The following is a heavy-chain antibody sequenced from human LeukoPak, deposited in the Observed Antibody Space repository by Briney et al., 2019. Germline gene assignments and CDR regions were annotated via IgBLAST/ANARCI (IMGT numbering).Heavy chain of an antibody. CDR3: ARDYNLWFGELLFETLGY. J-gene: IGHJ4*02. CDR1: GYTFTSYG. CDR2: ISAYNGNT. V-gene: IGHV1-18*01. Sequence: ASVKVSCKASGYTFTSYGISWVRQAPGQGLEWMGWISAYNGNTNYAQKLQGRVTMTTDTSTSTAYMELRSLRSDDTAVYYCARDYNLWFGELLFETLGYWGQGTLVTVSS. D-gene: IGHD3-10*01.